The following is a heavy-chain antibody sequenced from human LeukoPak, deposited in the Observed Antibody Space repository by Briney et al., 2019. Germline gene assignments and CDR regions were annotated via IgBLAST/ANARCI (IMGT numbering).Heavy chain of an antibody. CDR3: ARGSPIAVAGTFDY. CDR2: IYTTGST. D-gene: IGHD6-19*01. CDR1: GDSISSGSYY. V-gene: IGHV4-61*02. J-gene: IGHJ4*02. Sequence: SETLSLTCSVSGDSISSGSYYWSWIRQPAGKGLEWIGRIYTTGSTNYNPSLKSRVTISVDTSENQFSLRLISVTAADTAVYYCARGSPIAVAGTFDYWGQGTLVTVSS.